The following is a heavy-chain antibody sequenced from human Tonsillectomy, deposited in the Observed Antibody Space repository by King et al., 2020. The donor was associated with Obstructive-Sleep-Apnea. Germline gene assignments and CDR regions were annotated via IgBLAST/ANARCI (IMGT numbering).Heavy chain of an antibody. CDR1: GCTFSSYG. V-gene: IGHV3-33*06. CDR2: IWYDGSNK. CDR3: AKDGEVLRFLEWLSNWYFDL. D-gene: IGHD3-3*01. J-gene: IGHJ2*01. Sequence: VQLVESGGGVVQPGRSLRLSCAASGCTFSSYGMHWVRQAPGKGLEWVAVIWYDGSNKYYADSVKGRFTISRDNSKNTLYLQMNSLRAEDTAVYYCAKDGEVLRFLEWLSNWYFDLWGRGTLVTVSS.